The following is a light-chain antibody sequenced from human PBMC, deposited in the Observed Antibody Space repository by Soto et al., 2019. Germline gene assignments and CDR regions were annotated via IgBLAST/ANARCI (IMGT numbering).Light chain of an antibody. CDR3: GTWDGSLSAVV. CDR1: SSNIGNNY. Sequence: QSVLTQPPSVSAAPGQKVTISCSGSSSNIGNNYVSWYQQLPGTAPKLLIYDNNKRPSGIPDPFSGSKSGTSATLGITGLQTGDEADYYCGTWDGSLSAVVFGGGTQLTVL. CDR2: DNN. V-gene: IGLV1-51*01. J-gene: IGLJ2*01.